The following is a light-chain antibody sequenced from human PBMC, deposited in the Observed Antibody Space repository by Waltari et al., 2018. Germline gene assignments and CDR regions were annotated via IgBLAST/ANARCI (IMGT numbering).Light chain of an antibody. J-gene: IGLJ1*01. V-gene: IGLV2-14*03. CDR1: GSDVGGYNY. Sequence: QSALTQPASVSGSPGQSITISCTGTGSDVGGYNYFSWYQQHPGKAPKLLIYDVTNRPSGVSNRFSGSKSGNTASLTISGLQAEDEADYYCSSYRASTTLDVFGTGTNVIVL. CDR3: SSYRASTTLDV. CDR2: DVT.